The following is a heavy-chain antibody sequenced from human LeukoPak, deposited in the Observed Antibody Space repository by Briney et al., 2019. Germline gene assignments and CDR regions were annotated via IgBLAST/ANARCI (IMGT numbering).Heavy chain of an antibody. Sequence: GGSLRLSCAASGFTFSSYAMSWVRQAPGKGLEWVSAISGSGGSTYYADSVKGRFTISRDNSKNTLYLQMNSLRAEDTAVYYCVNASDDYGDHDAFDIWGQGTMVTVSS. CDR1: GFTFSSYA. CDR2: ISGSGGST. D-gene: IGHD4-17*01. V-gene: IGHV3-23*01. CDR3: VNASDDYGDHDAFDI. J-gene: IGHJ3*02.